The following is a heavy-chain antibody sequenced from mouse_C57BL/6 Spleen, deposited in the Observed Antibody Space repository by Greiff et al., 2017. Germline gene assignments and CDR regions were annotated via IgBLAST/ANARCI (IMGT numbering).Heavy chain of an antibody. CDR1: GYTFTGYW. D-gene: IGHD4-1*01. Sequence: QVQLQQSGAELMKPGASVKLSCKATGYTFTGYWIEWVKQRPGHGLEWIGEILPGSGNTNYNEKFKGKATFTADTSSNTAYMQLSSLTTEDSAIYYCARGGTGTEDYWGQGTTLTVSS. CDR3: ARGGTGTEDY. CDR2: ILPGSGNT. V-gene: IGHV1-9*01. J-gene: IGHJ2*01.